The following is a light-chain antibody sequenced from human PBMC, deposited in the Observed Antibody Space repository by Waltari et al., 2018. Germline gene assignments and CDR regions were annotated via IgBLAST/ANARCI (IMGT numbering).Light chain of an antibody. CDR1: QNIDSNY. V-gene: IGKV1-39*01. CDR2: TAS. J-gene: IGKJ4*01. CDR3: QQSYSTP. Sequence: DIQMTQSPSSLSASVGDRVIITCRASQNIDSNYLHWYQQKPGRAPKLLIYTASILQSGVPSRFSGSGSGTDFTLTISSLQPEDFATYYCQQSYSTPFGGGTKVEIK.